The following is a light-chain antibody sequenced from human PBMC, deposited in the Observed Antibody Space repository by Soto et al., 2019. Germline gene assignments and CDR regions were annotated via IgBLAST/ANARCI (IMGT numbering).Light chain of an antibody. CDR2: GAS. Sequence: EIVMMQSPATRSVSPGERATLSCRASQSVSSSDLAWYQQKPGQAPRLLIYGASSRATGIPDRFSGSGSGTDSTLTISGLEPEDSAAYYCQRHGATFGQGTKVDI. CDR1: QSVSSSD. CDR3: QRHGAT. V-gene: IGKV3-20*01. J-gene: IGKJ1*01.